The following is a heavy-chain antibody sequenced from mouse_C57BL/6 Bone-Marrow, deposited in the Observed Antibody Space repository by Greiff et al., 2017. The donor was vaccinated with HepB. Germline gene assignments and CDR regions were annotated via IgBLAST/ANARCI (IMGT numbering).Heavy chain of an antibody. CDR2: IDPEDGET. CDR1: GFNIKDYY. J-gene: IGHJ2*01. Sequence: EVQLQQSGAELVKPGASVKLSCTASGFNIKDYYMHWVKQRTEKGLEWIGRIDPEDGETKYAPKFQGKATITADTSSNTAYLQLSSLTSEDTAVYYCARAASGPFIPTVVSYFDYWGQGTTLTVSS. V-gene: IGHV14-2*01. CDR3: ARAASGPFIPTVVSYFDY. D-gene: IGHD1-1*01.